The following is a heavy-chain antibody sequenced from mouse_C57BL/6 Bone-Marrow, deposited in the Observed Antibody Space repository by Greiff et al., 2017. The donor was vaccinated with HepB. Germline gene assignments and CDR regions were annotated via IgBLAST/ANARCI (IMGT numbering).Heavy chain of an antibody. J-gene: IGHJ3*01. CDR3: ARRDYSNPFAY. D-gene: IGHD2-5*01. CDR2: ISNGGGST. CDR1: GFTFSDYY. V-gene: IGHV5-12*01. Sequence: EVQLVESGGGLVQPGGSLKLSCAASGFTFSDYYMYWVRQTPEKRLEWVAYISNGGGSTYYPDTVKGRFTISRDNAKNTLYLQMSRLKSEDTAMYYCARRDYSNPFAYWGQGTLVTVSA.